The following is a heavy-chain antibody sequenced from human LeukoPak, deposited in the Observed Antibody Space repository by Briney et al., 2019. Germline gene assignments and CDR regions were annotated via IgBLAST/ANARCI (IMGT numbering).Heavy chain of an antibody. V-gene: IGHV4-39*07. Sequence: SETLSLTCTVSGGSISSSSYCWGWIRQPPGKGLEWIGSICYRGSTYYNPSLKSRVTISVDTSKNQFSLKLSSVTAADTAVYYCARDNYYDSSGYYAPGFDYWGQGTLVTVSS. CDR2: ICYRGST. CDR1: GGSISSSSYC. CDR3: ARDNYYDSSGYYAPGFDY. D-gene: IGHD3-22*01. J-gene: IGHJ4*02.